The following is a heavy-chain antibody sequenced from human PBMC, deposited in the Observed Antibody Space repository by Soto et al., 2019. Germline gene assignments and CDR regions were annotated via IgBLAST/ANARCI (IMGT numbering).Heavy chain of an antibody. CDR3: ARGAFHNYYVDY. D-gene: IGHD3-3*02. CDR2: IKGDGSTT. CDR1: GFTFSTYW. V-gene: IGHV3-74*01. Sequence: VQLVESGGDSVQPGGSLRLSCAASGFTFSTYWMHWVRQAPGEGLVWVSRIKGDGSTTSSADSVEGRFTISRDNAKNTVYLHMTSLRADDTAVYYCARGAFHNYYVDYWGQGTLVTVSS. J-gene: IGHJ4*02.